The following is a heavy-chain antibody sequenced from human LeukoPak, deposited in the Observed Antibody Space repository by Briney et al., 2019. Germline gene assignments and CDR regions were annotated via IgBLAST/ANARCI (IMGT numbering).Heavy chain of an antibody. CDR1: GFTFSSYS. CDR2: ITSSSST. J-gene: IGHJ4*02. CDR3: ARDHGSGSYYNVIKLLYFDY. Sequence: KTGGSLRLSCAASGFTFSSYSMNWVRQAPGKGLEWVSSITSSSSTYITHSLKGRFTISRDNAKNSLYLQMNSLRAEDTAVYYCARDHGSGSYYNVIKLLYFDYWGQGTLVTVPS. V-gene: IGHV3-21*01. D-gene: IGHD3-10*01.